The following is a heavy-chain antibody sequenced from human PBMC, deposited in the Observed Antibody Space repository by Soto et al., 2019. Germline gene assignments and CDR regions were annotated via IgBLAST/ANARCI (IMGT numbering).Heavy chain of an antibody. J-gene: IGHJ6*04. CDR3: ASPTMTSTSFYYAMEG. CDR2: INPTDSET. V-gene: IGHV5-10-1*01. CDR1: GHRFTTYW. D-gene: IGHD4-17*01. Sequence: PGESLQISCKTSGHRFTTYWISCVRQMPGKGLEYIGKINPTDSETNYSPSFEGHVTFSVDRSTSTAYVRWNSLKASDTAMYYCASPTMTSTSFYYAMEGWGKGTKVTVSS.